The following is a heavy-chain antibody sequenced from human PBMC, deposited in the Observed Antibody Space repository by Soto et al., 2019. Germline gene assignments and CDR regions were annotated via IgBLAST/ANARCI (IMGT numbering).Heavy chain of an antibody. V-gene: IGHV4-34*01. CDR3: ARGQEGATGLDY. Sequence: SETLSLTCAVYCGSFSGYYWSWIRQPPGKGLEWIGEINHSGSTNYNPSLKSRVTISVDTSKNQFSLKLSSVTAADTAVYYCARGQEGATGLDYWGQGTLVTVSS. CDR2: INHSGST. D-gene: IGHD1-26*01. J-gene: IGHJ4*02. CDR1: CGSFSGYY.